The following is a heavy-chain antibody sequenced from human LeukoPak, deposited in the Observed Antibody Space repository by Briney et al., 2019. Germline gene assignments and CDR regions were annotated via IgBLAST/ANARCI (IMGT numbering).Heavy chain of an antibody. J-gene: IGHJ5*02. Sequence: GGSLRLFCAASGFTFSSYAMHWVRQAPGKGLEWVSAISGSGGSTYYADSVKGRFTISRDNSKNTLYLQMNSLRAEDTAVYYCARAKGGYVSWGQGTLVTVSS. CDR2: ISGSGGST. D-gene: IGHD5-12*01. V-gene: IGHV3-23*01. CDR3: ARAKGGYVS. CDR1: GFTFSSYA.